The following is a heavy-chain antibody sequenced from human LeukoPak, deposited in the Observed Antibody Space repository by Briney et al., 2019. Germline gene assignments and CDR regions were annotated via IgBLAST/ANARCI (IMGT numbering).Heavy chain of an antibody. Sequence: GASLKISCKGSGSSFTSYWIGWVRQMPGKGLEWMGIIYPGDSDTRYSPSFQGQVTISADTSISTSYLQWSSLKASDTAMYYCARLPYYDFWSGYYARGYYYYYYYMDVWGKGTTVTVSS. CDR2: IYPGDSDT. CDR3: ARLPYYDFWSGYYARGYYYYYYYMDV. CDR1: GSSFTSYW. V-gene: IGHV5-51*01. D-gene: IGHD3-3*01. J-gene: IGHJ6*03.